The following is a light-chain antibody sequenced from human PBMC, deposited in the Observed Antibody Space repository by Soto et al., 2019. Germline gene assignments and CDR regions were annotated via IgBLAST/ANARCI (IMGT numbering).Light chain of an antibody. V-gene: IGKV3-11*01. CDR1: QSVSSY. CDR2: DAS. Sequence: EIVLTQSPATLSLSPGERATLSCRASQSVSSYLAWYQQKPGQAPRLLIYDASNSATGIPARFSGSGYGTDFTLTISSLEPEDFAVYYCQQRSNWPTFGGGTKVEIK. J-gene: IGKJ4*01. CDR3: QQRSNWPT.